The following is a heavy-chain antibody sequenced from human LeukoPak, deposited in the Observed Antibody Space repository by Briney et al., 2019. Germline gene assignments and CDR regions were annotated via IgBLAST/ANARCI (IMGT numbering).Heavy chain of an antibody. D-gene: IGHD1-26*01. CDR3: ARPLSGSYADSFDK. CDR1: GYNFTNYW. V-gene: IGHV5-51*01. J-gene: IGHJ3*02. Sequence: GGSLKISCKNSGYNFTNYWIGWVRQMPGKGLEWMGVIYPGDSDTRYSPSFQGQVTISADKSISIAYLQWISLKASDTAMYYCARPLSGSYADSFDKWGQGTMVTVSS. CDR2: IYPGDSDT.